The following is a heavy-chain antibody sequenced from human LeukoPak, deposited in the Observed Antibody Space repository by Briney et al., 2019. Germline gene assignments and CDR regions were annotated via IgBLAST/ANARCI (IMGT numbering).Heavy chain of an antibody. CDR3: AKSIAVAGAMRDNWFDP. CDR1: GFTFSSYW. D-gene: IGHD6-19*01. Sequence: GGSLRLSCAASGFTFSSYWMHWVRQAPGKGLVWVSRVNGDGSSTTYADSVKGRFTISRDNVKNTLYLQMNNLRVEDTAVYCCAKSIAVAGAMRDNWFDPWGQGTLVTVSS. J-gene: IGHJ5*02. CDR2: VNGDGSST. V-gene: IGHV3-74*01.